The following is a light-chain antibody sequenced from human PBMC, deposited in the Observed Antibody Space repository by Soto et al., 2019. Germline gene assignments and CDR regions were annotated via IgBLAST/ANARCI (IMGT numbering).Light chain of an antibody. Sequence: EIVLTQSPATLSLSPGERATLSCRASQSVSSYLAWYQQKPGQAPRLLIYDASTSATGIPARFSGSGSGTDFTLTITGLEPEDFAVYYCQQRSNWHPTFGQGTKVEIK. CDR1: QSVSSY. CDR2: DAS. V-gene: IGKV3-11*01. CDR3: QQRSNWHPT. J-gene: IGKJ1*01.